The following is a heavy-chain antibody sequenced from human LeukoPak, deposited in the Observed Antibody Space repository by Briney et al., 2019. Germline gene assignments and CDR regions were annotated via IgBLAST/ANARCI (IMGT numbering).Heavy chain of an antibody. CDR1: GYTFTSYG. Sequence: ASVKVSCKASGYTFTSYGISWVRQAPGQGLEWMGWISAYNGNTNYAQKLQGRVTMTADTSTSTAYMELRSLRSDGTAVYYCARVRFLEWLFLDVWGQGTTVTVSS. J-gene: IGHJ6*02. D-gene: IGHD3-3*01. CDR2: ISAYNGNT. CDR3: ARVRFLEWLFLDV. V-gene: IGHV1-18*01.